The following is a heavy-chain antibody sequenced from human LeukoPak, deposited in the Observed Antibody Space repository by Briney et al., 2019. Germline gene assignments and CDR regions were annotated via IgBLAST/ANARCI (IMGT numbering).Heavy chain of an antibody. CDR3: ARGYCGGDCYPGSWYFDL. V-gene: IGHV3-48*03. D-gene: IGHD2-21*02. CDR2: ISSSGSTI. CDR1: GFTFSSYE. Sequence: PGGSLRLSCAASGFTFSSYEMNWVRQAPGKGLEWVSYISSSGSTIYYADSVKGRFTISRDNAKNSLYLQMNSLRAEDTAVYYCARGYCGGDCYPGSWYFDLWGRGTLVTVSS. J-gene: IGHJ2*01.